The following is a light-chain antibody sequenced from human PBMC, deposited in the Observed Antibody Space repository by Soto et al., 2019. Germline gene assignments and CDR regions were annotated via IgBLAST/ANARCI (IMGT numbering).Light chain of an antibody. CDR1: QSISSS. J-gene: IGKJ1*01. CDR3: HQYENWPKT. V-gene: IGKV3-15*01. Sequence: IVLTQPPGVLSLSPGERASLSCGASQSISSSFLAWYQQKPGQAPSLLIFRASIRASGVPARFSGSGSGTEFTLTISSLQSEDFAVYFCHQYENWPKTFGQGTNADVK. CDR2: RAS.